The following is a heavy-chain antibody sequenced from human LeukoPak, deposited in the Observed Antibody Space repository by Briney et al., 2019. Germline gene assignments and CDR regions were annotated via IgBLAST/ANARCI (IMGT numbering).Heavy chain of an antibody. Sequence: PGGSLRLSCAASGFTFSSYSMNWVRQAPGKGLEWVSSISSSSSYIYYADSVKGRFPISRDNAKNSLYLQMNSLRAEDTAVYYCASGPIGPRIVDYWGQGTLVTVSS. J-gene: IGHJ4*02. V-gene: IGHV3-21*01. D-gene: IGHD3-10*01. CDR1: GFTFSSYS. CDR2: ISSSSSYI. CDR3: ASGPIGPRIVDY.